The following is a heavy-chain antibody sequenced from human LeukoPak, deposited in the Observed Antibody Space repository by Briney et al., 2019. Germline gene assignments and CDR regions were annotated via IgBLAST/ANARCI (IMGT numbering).Heavy chain of an antibody. Sequence: PGGSLRLSCAASEFTFSSYNMNWVRQAPGKGLEWVAFIRYDGSNKYYADSVKGRFTISRDNSKNTLYLQMNSLRAEDTAVYYCAKLSGVQLWSDYWGQGTLVTVSS. J-gene: IGHJ4*02. CDR1: EFTFSSYN. CDR2: IRYDGSNK. CDR3: AKLSGVQLWSDY. V-gene: IGHV3-30*02. D-gene: IGHD5-18*01.